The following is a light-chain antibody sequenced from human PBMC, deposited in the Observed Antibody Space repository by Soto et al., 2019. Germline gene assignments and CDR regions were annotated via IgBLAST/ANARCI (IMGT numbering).Light chain of an antibody. J-gene: IGKJ1*01. V-gene: IGKV1-5*03. Sequence: DVQMTKSPSTLSASVGDRVTITCRASQSISSWLAWYQQKPGKAPKLLIYKASSLKSGVPSRFSGSGSGTEFTLTISSLQPDDFATYYCQLYNSYSEAFGQGTKVDIK. CDR3: QLYNSYSEA. CDR1: QSISSW. CDR2: KAS.